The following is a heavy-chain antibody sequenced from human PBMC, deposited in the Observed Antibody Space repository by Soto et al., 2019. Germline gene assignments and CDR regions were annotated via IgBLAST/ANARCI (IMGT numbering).Heavy chain of an antibody. CDR2: INPSGGST. D-gene: IGHD3-10*01. Sequence: SFKVSYKPCGYTFPSYYRHWVRQAPGQGLEWMGIINPSGGSTSYAQKFQGRVTMTRDTSTSTVYMELSSLRYEDTDVSYCAREGSGPGNWFDPWGQGTLVTVP. CDR1: GYTFPSYY. CDR3: AREGSGPGNWFDP. J-gene: IGHJ5*02. V-gene: IGHV1-46*01.